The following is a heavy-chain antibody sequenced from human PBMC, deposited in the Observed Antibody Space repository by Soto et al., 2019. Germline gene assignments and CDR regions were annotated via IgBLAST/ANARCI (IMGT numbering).Heavy chain of an antibody. CDR1: GGSVSSGNYF. V-gene: IGHV4-39*01. J-gene: IGHJ3*01. D-gene: IGHD3-3*01. Sequence: QLQLQESGPGLVKPAETLSLKCAVSGGSVSSGNYFWGWIRQPPGKGLEWIGNIYYNGDTYYSPSLTSRVTMPDDPANYQWSRRLSPVHDSYSDVFLSAKRIIDIWKQGHAFDFWRQATILTLSS. CDR2: IYYNGDT. CDR3: AKRIIDIWKQGHAFDF.